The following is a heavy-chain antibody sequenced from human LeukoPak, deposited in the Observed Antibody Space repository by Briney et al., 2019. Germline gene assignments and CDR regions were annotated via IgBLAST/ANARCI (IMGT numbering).Heavy chain of an antibody. CDR1: GFTFSTYP. D-gene: IGHD3-9*01. J-gene: IGHJ4*02. CDR2: ISYHGSNE. V-gene: IGHV3-30*03. CDR3: ARVHDTTGYYHYFDS. Sequence: GGSLRLSCEASGFTFSTYPMHWVRQAPDKGLEWVAMISYHGSNEYYADSVKGRFTISRDNSKNPLYLQMNNPRVEDTAIYYCARVHDTTGYYHYFDSWGQGTLVTVSS.